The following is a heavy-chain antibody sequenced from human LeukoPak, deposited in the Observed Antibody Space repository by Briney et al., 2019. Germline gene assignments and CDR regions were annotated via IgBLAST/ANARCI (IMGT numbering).Heavy chain of an antibody. J-gene: IGHJ4*02. D-gene: IGHD1-14*01. CDR2: ISSGSSII. Sequence: PGGSLRLSCAASGFTFSSYSMNWVRQAPGKGLEWVSYISSGSSIIYYADSVKGRFTISRDNAKNSLYLQMNSLRAEDTAVYYCARYGRSPNPIDYWGQGTLVTVSS. V-gene: IGHV3-48*01. CDR1: GFTFSSYS. CDR3: ARYGRSPNPIDY.